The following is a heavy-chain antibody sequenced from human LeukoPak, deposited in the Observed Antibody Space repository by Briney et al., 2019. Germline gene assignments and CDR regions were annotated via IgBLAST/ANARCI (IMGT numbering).Heavy chain of an antibody. V-gene: IGHV1-46*01. CDR2: INPSGGST. CDR1: GYTFTNYY. CDR3: ARASSGGDYVWYFDY. Sequence: ASVKVSCKASGYTFTNYYMHWGRQAPGQGLEWMGKINPSGGSTSYARKFQGRVTMTRDTSTSTVYMELSSLRSEDTAVYYCARASSGGDYVWYFDYWGQGTLVTVSS. D-gene: IGHD4-17*01. J-gene: IGHJ4*02.